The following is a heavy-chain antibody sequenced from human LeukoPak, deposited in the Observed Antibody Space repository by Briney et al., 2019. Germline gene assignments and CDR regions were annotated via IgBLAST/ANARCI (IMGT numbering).Heavy chain of an antibody. Sequence: SQTLSLTCAVSGGSISSGGYSWSWIRQPPGKGLEWIGYIYHSGSTYYNPSLKSRVTISVDRSKNQFSLKLSSVTAADTAVYYCARDASDDSYLDYWGQGTLVTVSS. V-gene: IGHV4-30-2*01. CDR3: ARDASDDSYLDY. CDR2: IYHSGST. CDR1: GGSISSGGYS. D-gene: IGHD3-22*01. J-gene: IGHJ4*02.